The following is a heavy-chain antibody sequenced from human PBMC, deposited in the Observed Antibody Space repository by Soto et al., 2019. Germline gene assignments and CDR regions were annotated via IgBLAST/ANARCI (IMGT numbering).Heavy chain of an antibody. CDR2: IYYSGTT. V-gene: IGHV4-59*08. CDR3: AKQSGGYYYYGMAV. Sequence: SETLSLTCTVSGGSISNYYWSWIRQPPGKGLEWIGYIYYSGTTNYSPSLKSRVTISVDTSKNQFSLKLSSVTAADTAIYYCAKQSGGYYYYGMAVWGQGSTVTVSS. J-gene: IGHJ6*02. D-gene: IGHD1-26*01. CDR1: GGSISNYY.